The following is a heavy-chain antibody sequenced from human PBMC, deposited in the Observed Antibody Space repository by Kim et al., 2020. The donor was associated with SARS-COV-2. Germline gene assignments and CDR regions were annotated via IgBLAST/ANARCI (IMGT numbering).Heavy chain of an antibody. CDR2: IYPGDSDT. Sequence: GESLKISCKGSGYSFTSYWIGWVRQMPGKGLEWMGIIYPGDSDTRYSPSFQGQVTISAEKSISTAYLQWSSLKASDTAMYYCARHPIMITFGGVHPGGMDVWGQGTTVTVSS. CDR3: ARHPIMITFGGVHPGGMDV. CDR1: GYSFTSYW. D-gene: IGHD3-16*01. V-gene: IGHV5-51*01. J-gene: IGHJ6*02.